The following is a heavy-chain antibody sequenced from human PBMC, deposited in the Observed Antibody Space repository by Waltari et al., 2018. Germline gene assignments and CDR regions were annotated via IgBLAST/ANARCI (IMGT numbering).Heavy chain of an antibody. J-gene: IGHJ5*02. Sequence: QLQLQESGPGLVKPSETLSLTCTVSDGSISTYSWSWIRQPPGKGLEWIGYVYYSGSTDYNPPLKSRVPISVDTSKNQFSLKLRSVTAADTAVYYCARRVRDIISGDNWFDPWGQGTLVTVSS. D-gene: IGHD6-25*01. CDR1: DGSISTYS. V-gene: IGHV4-59*01. CDR2: VYYSGST. CDR3: ARRVRDIISGDNWFDP.